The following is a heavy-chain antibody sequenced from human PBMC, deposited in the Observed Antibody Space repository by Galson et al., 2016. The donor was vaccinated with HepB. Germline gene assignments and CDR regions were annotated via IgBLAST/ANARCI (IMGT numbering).Heavy chain of an antibody. D-gene: IGHD3-10*01. V-gene: IGHV3-48*01. CDR2: ISSNSRTK. CDR3: ARDYYGAGSYPFDY. Sequence: SLRLSCAASGFTFSTYNMNWVRQAPGKGLEWVSYISSNSRTKYYADSVEGRFTISRDNAKNSLYLQMNSLRAEDTAVYYCARDYYGAGSYPFDYWGQGTLGTVSS. J-gene: IGHJ4*02. CDR1: GFTFSTYN.